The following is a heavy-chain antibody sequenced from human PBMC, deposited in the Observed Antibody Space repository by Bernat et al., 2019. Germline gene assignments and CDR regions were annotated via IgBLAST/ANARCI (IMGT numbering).Heavy chain of an antibody. CDR2: IWYDGSNK. CDR1: GFTFSSYG. V-gene: IGHV3-33*01. D-gene: IGHD3-22*01. CDR3: ARDLNYYDSSGYGI. J-gene: IGHJ3*02. Sequence: QVQLVESGGGVVQPGRSLRLSCAASGFTFSSYGMHWVRQAPGKGLEWVAVIWYDGSNKYYADSVKGRFTISRDNSKNTLYPQMNSLRAEDTAVYYCARDLNYYDSSGYGIWGQGTMVTVSS.